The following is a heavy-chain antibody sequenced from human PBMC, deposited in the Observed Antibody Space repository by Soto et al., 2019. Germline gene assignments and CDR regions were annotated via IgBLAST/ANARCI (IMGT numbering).Heavy chain of an antibody. CDR3: ARAGLRLLEWFPSEDYYYMDV. J-gene: IGHJ6*03. D-gene: IGHD3-3*01. V-gene: IGHV1-18*01. CDR2: ISAYNGNT. CDR1: GYTFTSYG. Sequence: ASVKVSCKASGYTFTSYGISWVRQAPGQGLEWMGWISAYNGNTNYAQKLQGRVTMTTDTSTSTAYMELRSLRSDDTAVYYCARAGLRLLEWFPSEDYYYMDVWGKGTTVTVPS.